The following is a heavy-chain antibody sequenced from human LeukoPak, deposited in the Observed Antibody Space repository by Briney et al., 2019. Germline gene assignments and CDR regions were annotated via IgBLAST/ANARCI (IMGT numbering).Heavy chain of an antibody. CDR2: ISSSGSTI. Sequence: GGSLRLSCAASGFTFSDYYMSWIRQAPGKGLEWVSYISSSGSTIYYADSVKGRFTISRDNAKNSLYLQMNSLRAEDTAVYYCARDLSVEGDHSNGPDYWGQGTLVTVSS. CDR3: ARDLSVEGDHSNGPDY. D-gene: IGHD4-11*01. CDR1: GFTFSDYY. V-gene: IGHV3-11*01. J-gene: IGHJ4*02.